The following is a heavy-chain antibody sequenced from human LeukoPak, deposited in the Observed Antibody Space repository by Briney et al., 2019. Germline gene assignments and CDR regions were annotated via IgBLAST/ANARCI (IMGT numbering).Heavy chain of an antibody. J-gene: IGHJ4*02. CDR2: INEDGSQI. D-gene: IGHD3-16*01. Sequence: GGSLRLSCAASGFTFSRFWMTWVRQAPGKGLEWVANINEDGSQIYYVGSVRGRFTVSRDNARDSLYLQMTSLRVDDTAIYYCARDATRGGDFGYWGQGTLVTVSS. V-gene: IGHV3-7*01. CDR3: ARDATRGGDFGY. CDR1: GFTFSRFW.